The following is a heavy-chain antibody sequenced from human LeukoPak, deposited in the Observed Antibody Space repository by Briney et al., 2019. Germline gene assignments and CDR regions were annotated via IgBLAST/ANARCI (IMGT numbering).Heavy chain of an antibody. J-gene: IGHJ4*02. Sequence: GASVKVSCKASGYTFTSYYMHWVRQAPGQGLEWMGIINPSGGSTSYAQKFQGRVTMTRDMSTSTVYMELSSLRSEDTAVYYCATTMIVVVTGFDYWGQGTLVTVSS. D-gene: IGHD3-22*01. CDR2: INPSGGST. V-gene: IGHV1-46*01. CDR3: ATTMIVVVTGFDY. CDR1: GYTFTSYY.